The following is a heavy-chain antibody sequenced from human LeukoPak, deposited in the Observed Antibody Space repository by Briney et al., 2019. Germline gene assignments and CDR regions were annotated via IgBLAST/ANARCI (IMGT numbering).Heavy chain of an antibody. CDR1: GFTFSHAW. D-gene: IGHD1-14*01. V-gene: IGHV3-15*01. CDR3: ARYPGFDY. J-gene: IGHJ4*02. Sequence: GGSLRLSCVASGFTFSHAWMSWVRQAPGKGLEWVGRIKSKTDGGTTDYAAPVKGRFTISRDDSKNTVYLQMNSLRAEDTAVYYCARYPGFDYWGQGTLVTVSS. CDR2: IKSKTDGGTT.